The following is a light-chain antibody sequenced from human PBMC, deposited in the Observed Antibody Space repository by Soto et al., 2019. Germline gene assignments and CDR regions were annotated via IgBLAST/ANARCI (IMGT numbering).Light chain of an antibody. Sequence: IRMTQSPSSFSASTGDRVTITCRASQTISSWLAWYQQKPGKAPKLLIYKASGLESGVPSRFSGSGSGIDFTLTISSLQPDDFATYYCQQYNSYSPLTFGGGTKVDIK. V-gene: IGKV1-5*03. J-gene: IGKJ4*01. CDR3: QQYNSYSPLT. CDR1: QTISSW. CDR2: KAS.